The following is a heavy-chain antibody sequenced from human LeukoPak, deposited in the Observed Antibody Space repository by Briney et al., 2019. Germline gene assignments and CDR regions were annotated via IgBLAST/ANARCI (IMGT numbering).Heavy chain of an antibody. V-gene: IGHV3-23*01. CDR2: IGNNGGYT. Sequence: GGSLRLSCAASGFTFSSSAMSWVRQAPGKGLEWVSAIGNNGGYTYYADSVQGRFTISRDNSKSTLCLQMNSLRAEDTAVYYCVRVWHYSDYWGQGTLVTVSS. CDR1: GFTFSSSA. D-gene: IGHD3-16*01. CDR3: VRVWHYSDY. J-gene: IGHJ4*02.